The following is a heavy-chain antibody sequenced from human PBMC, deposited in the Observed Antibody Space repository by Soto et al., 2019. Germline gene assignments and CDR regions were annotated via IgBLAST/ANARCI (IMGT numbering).Heavy chain of an antibody. Sequence: TPRASVKVSCKASGYTFTSYDINWVRQATGQGLEWMGWMNPNSGNTGYAQKFQGRVTMTRNTSISTAYMELSSLRSEDTAVYYCARGFEIVATSWGVSYYYYYYYMDVWGKGTTVTVS. CDR1: GYTFTSYD. D-gene: IGHD5-12*01. V-gene: IGHV1-8*01. CDR3: ARGFEIVATSWGVSYYYYYYYMDV. J-gene: IGHJ6*03. CDR2: MNPNSGNT.